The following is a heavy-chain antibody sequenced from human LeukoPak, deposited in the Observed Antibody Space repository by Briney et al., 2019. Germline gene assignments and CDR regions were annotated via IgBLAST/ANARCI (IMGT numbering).Heavy chain of an antibody. J-gene: IGHJ6*02. CDR2: ISGSGDST. D-gene: IGHD2-8*01. V-gene: IGHV3-23*01. Sequence: GGSQRLSCAASGFTFSTYAMSWVRQAPGKGLEWVSVISGSGDSTYYADSVKGRFTISRDTSKNTLYLQMNSLRAEDTAVYYCAKCRYCNNPRGGYYFYGMDVWGQGTTVTVSS. CDR1: GFTFSTYA. CDR3: AKCRYCNNPRGGYYFYGMDV.